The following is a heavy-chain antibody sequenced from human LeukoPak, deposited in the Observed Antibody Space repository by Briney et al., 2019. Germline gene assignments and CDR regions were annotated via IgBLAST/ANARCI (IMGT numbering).Heavy chain of an antibody. Sequence: PGGSLRLSCAASGFTFSSYWMHWVRQAPGKGLVWVSRINSDGSSTSYADSVKGRFTISRDNAKNTLYLQMNSLRAEDTAVYYCARVAPVFYYDSRGFDYWGQGTLVTVSS. J-gene: IGHJ4*02. CDR1: GFTFSSYW. D-gene: IGHD3-22*01. V-gene: IGHV3-74*01. CDR3: ARVAPVFYYDSRGFDY. CDR2: INSDGSST.